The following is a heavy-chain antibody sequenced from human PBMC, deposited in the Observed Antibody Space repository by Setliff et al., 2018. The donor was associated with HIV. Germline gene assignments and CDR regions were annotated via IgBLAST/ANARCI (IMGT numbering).Heavy chain of an antibody. CDR3: ARAGTLTMSNYFDY. Sequence: SVKVSCKASGGPFSHYAISWVRQAPGQGLEWVGGIIPVFDTTIYAQKFQGRVTITADESTSTSHMEINSLRSGDTAVYYCARAGTLTMSNYFDYWGQGTLVTVS. CDR1: GGPFSHYA. J-gene: IGHJ4*02. CDR2: IIPVFDTT. V-gene: IGHV1-69*13. D-gene: IGHD4-4*01.